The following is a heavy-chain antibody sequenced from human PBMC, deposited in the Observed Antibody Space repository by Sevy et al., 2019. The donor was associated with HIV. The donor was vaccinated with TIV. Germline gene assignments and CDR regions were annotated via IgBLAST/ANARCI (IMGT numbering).Heavy chain of an antibody. V-gene: IGHV3-33*01. CDR2: IWYDGSNK. CDR3: VRVKDSSRYLDYGMDV. CDR1: GFTFNSYG. J-gene: IGHJ6*02. Sequence: GGSLRLSCAASGFTFNSYGMHWVRQAPGKGLEWVAVIWYDGSNKYYADSVKGRFTISRDNSKNTLCLQMNSLRAEDTAVYYCVRVKDSSRYLDYGMDVWGHGTTVTVSS. D-gene: IGHD3-22*01.